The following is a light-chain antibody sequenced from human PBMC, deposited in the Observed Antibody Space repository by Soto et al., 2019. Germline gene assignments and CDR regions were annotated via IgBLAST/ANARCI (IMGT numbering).Light chain of an antibody. Sequence: EIVLTQSPSTLSLSLGERATLSCRASQSIGSYLAWYQHKLGQPPRLLIYDASNRATGIPVRFSGSGSGTDFTFTIISLEHDDFGVYYRQQYGNSSRTFGQGTKVDIK. CDR1: QSIGSY. V-gene: IGKV3-11*01. CDR3: QQYGNSSRT. CDR2: DAS. J-gene: IGKJ1*01.